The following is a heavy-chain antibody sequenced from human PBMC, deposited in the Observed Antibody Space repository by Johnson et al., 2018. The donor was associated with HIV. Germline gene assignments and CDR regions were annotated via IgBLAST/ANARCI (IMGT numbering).Heavy chain of an antibody. CDR1: RFSFSNYW. V-gene: IGHV3-74*02. CDR3: ARAKTFCGGDCYSNAFDN. D-gene: IGHD2-21*02. Sequence: VQLVESGGGLVQPGGSLRLSCAASRFSFSNYWMHWVRQAPGKGLVWVSRINSDGSTTTYADSVKGRFTISRDNAKNTLYLQMNSLRAEDTALYYCARAKTFCGGDCYSNAFDNWGQGTMVTVSS. CDR2: INSDGSTT. J-gene: IGHJ3*02.